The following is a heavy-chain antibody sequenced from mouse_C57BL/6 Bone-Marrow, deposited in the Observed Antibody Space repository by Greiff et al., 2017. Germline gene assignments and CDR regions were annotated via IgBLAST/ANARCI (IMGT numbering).Heavy chain of an antibody. CDR3: ARERLRRPYYFDY. CDR1: GYTFTSYG. CDR2: IYPRSGNT. V-gene: IGHV1-81*01. J-gene: IGHJ2*01. D-gene: IGHD2-4*01. Sequence: VKLMESGAELARPGASVKLSCKASGYTFTSYGISWVKQRTGQGLEWIGEIYPRSGNTYYNEKFKGKATLTADKSSSTAYMELRSLTSEDSAVYFCARERLRRPYYFDYWGQGTTLTVSS.